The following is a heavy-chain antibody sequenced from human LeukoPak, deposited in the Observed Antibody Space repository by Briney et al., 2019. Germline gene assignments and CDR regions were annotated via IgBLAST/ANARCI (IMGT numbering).Heavy chain of an antibody. V-gene: IGHV4-38-2*02. CDR2: IYHTGST. CDR1: GYSISSGYY. Sequence: SETLSITCTVSGYSISSGYYWAWIRQPPGKGLEWIGNIYHTGSTYYNPSLKSRVTISVDTSKNQFSLKLSSVTAADTAVYYCARAYSSSWYFNWFDPWGQGTLVTVPS. D-gene: IGHD6-13*01. CDR3: ARAYSSSWYFNWFDP. J-gene: IGHJ5*02.